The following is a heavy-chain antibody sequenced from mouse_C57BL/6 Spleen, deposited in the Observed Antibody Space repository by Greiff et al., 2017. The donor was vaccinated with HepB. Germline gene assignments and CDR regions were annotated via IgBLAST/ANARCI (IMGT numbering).Heavy chain of an antibody. CDR1: GYTFTSYW. V-gene: IGHV1-61*01. D-gene: IGHD1-1*01. J-gene: IGHJ4*01. CDR2: IYPSDSET. Sequence: QVQLKQPGAELVRPGSSVKLSCKASGYTFTSYWMDWVKQRPGQGLEWIGNIYPSDSETHYNQKFKDKATLTVDKSSSTAYMQLSSLTSEDSGVYYCARGGLRGAMDYWGQGTSVTVSS. CDR3: ARGGLRGAMDY.